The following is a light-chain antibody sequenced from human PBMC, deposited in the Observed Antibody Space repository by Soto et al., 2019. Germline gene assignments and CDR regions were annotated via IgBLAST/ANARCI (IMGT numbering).Light chain of an antibody. V-gene: IGLV1-44*01. J-gene: IGLJ2*01. CDR1: SSNIGSYT. Sequence: QSVLTQPPSASGAPGQRVTISCSGTSSNIGSYTVNWYQHLPGRAPKLLIFSHNQRPSGVPGRFSASKSGTSASLDISGLQSEDEADYYCCSYAGDLALFGGGTKVTVL. CDR2: SHN. CDR3: CSYAGDLAL.